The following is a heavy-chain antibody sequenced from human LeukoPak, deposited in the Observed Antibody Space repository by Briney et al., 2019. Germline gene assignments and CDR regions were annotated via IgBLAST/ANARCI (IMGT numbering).Heavy chain of an antibody. J-gene: IGHJ5*02. Sequence: ASVKVSCKASGYTFTSYGISWVRQAPGQGLEWMGRINPNSGGTNYAQKFQGRVTMTRDTSISTAYMELSRLRSDDTAVYYYARVLLSGQGFDPWGQGTLVTVSS. CDR3: ARVLLSGQGFDP. D-gene: IGHD5-12*01. V-gene: IGHV1-2*06. CDR1: GYTFTSYG. CDR2: INPNSGGT.